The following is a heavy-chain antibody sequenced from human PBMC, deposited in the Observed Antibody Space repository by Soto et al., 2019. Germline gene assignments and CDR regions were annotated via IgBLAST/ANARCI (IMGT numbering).Heavy chain of an antibody. D-gene: IGHD6-19*01. CDR3: VRSNSSGWPDAFDI. J-gene: IGHJ3*02. CDR1: GFTVSDNY. CDR2: FFTGGST. V-gene: IGHV3-53*01. Sequence: PGGSLRLSCAASGFTVSDNYMSWVRQAPGKGLEWVSIFFTGGSTYYADSVKGRFTISRDNSKNTLYLQMNSLRAEDTAVYYCVRSNSSGWPDAFDIWGQGTMVTVSS.